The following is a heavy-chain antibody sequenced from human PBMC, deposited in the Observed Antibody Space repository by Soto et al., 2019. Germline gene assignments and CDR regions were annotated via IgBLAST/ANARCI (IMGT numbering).Heavy chain of an antibody. V-gene: IGHV4-31*03. Sequence: PSETLSLTCTVSGGSISSGGYYWSWIRQHPGKGLEWIGYIYYSGSTYYNPSLKSRVTISVDTSKNQFSLKLSSVTAADTAVYYCAREWELRRGAFDIWGQWTMVTVS. CDR3: AREWELRRGAFDI. J-gene: IGHJ3*02. CDR1: GGSISSGGYY. D-gene: IGHD1-26*01. CDR2: IYYSGST.